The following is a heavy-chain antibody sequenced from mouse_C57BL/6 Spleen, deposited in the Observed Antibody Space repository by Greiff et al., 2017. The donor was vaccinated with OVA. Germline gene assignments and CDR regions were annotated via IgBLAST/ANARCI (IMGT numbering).Heavy chain of an antibody. D-gene: IGHD2-13*01. CDR1: GYTFTGYW. CDR2: ILPGSGST. J-gene: IGHJ4*01. V-gene: IGHV1-9*01. CDR3: ARRTYYDDRGEGSDGRDY. Sequence: VQLQESGAELMKPGASVKLSCKATGYTFTGYWIEWVKQRPGHGLEWIGEILPGSGSTNYNEKFKGKATFTADTSSNTAYMQLSSLTTEDSAIYSCARRTYYDDRGEGSDGRDYWGQGTSVTVSS.